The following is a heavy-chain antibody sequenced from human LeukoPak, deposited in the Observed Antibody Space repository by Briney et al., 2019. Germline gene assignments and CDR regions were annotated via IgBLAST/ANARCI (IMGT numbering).Heavy chain of an antibody. D-gene: IGHD3-10*01. J-gene: IGHJ5*02. CDR3: ARVRGESPRWFDP. CDR2: FSDSGDVT. Sequence: GGSLRLSCAASGVAFSTYAIHWVRQAPGKGLEWVSIFSDSGDVTYYVDSVKGRFTISRDNAKNTLYLQMNSLRAEDTAVYYCARVRGESPRWFDPWGQGTLVTVSS. V-gene: IGHV3-23*01. CDR1: GVAFSTYA.